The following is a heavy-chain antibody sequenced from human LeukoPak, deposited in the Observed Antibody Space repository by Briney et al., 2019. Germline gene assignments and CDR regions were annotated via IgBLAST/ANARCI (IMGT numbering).Heavy chain of an antibody. CDR1: GFTFSIYA. CDR3: ARSYYDSTGYYLAEYFQH. J-gene: IGHJ1*01. Sequence: PGGSLRLSCAASGFTFSIYAMDWVRRAPGKGLEWVARISYDGNNKYYADSVKGRFSISRGNSKNTLYLQMNSLRPEDTAIYYCARSYYDSTGYYLAEYFQHWGQGTLVTVSS. V-gene: IGHV3-30-3*01. D-gene: IGHD3-22*01. CDR2: ISYDGNNK.